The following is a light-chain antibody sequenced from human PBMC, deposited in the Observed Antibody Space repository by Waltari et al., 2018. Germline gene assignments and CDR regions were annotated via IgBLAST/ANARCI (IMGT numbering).Light chain of an antibody. J-gene: IGKJ1*01. V-gene: IGKV3-20*01. CDR3: QNHERLPAT. CDR2: AAS. CDR1: QSISKY. Sequence: VLTQSPGTLSLSPGETATLSCTASQSISKYLVWYQQRPGHAPSLLIYAASTRATGVPDRFSGSRYGTDFTLTISRLEPEDFAVYYCQNHERLPATFGQGTKVEIK.